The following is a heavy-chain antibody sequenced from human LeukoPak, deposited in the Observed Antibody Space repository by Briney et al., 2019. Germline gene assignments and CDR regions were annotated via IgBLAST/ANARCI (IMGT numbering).Heavy chain of an antibody. CDR3: ARGPDYYYYYYMDV. Sequence: PGGSLRLSCAGSGFTFSNYAMSWVRQAPGKGLEWVSAVSGSGVTTYYADSVKGRFTISRDNAKNSLYLQMNSLRAEDTAVYYCARGPDYYYYYYMDVWGKGTTVTVSS. V-gene: IGHV3-23*01. J-gene: IGHJ6*03. CDR1: GFTFSNYA. CDR2: VSGSGVTT.